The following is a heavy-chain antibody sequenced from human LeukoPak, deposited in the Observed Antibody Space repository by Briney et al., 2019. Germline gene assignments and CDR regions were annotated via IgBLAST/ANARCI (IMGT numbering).Heavy chain of an antibody. CDR3: AKGLWFGELFSIDY. Sequence: PGGSLRLSCAASGFTFDDYAMHWVRQAPGKGLEWVAGISWSSGSIGYADSVKGRFTISRDNAKNSLYLQMNSLRAEDTALYYCAKGLWFGELFSIDYWGQGTLVTVSS. V-gene: IGHV3-9*01. CDR2: ISWSSGSI. J-gene: IGHJ4*02. CDR1: GFTFDDYA. D-gene: IGHD3-10*01.